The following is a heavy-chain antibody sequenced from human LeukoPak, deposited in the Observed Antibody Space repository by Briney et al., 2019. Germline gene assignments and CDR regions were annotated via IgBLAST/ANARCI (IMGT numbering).Heavy chain of an antibody. J-gene: IGHJ4*02. Sequence: GGSLRLSCAASGFTFSTYSMNWVRQAPGQGLEWVSSITSSSSYIYYADSVKGRFTISRDNAKNTLYLQMNSLRAEDTAVYYCARAGAYHFDNWGQGTLVTVSS. D-gene: IGHD3-16*01. V-gene: IGHV3-21*01. CDR3: ARAGAYHFDN. CDR1: GFTFSTYS. CDR2: ITSSSSYI.